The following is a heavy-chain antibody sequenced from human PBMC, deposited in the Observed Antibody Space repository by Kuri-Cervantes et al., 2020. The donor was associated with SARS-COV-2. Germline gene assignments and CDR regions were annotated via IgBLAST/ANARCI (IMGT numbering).Heavy chain of an antibody. CDR1: GFTFNTYS. D-gene: IGHD3-10*01. CDR3: ARDYGSGSRFDF. CDR2: ISSRSIYI. J-gene: IGHJ4*02. Sequence: GGSLRLSCAASGFTFNTYSMDWVRQVPGKGLEWVSSISSRSIYIKYADSVKGRFTISRDDAKKSLYLQMNSLRAEDTAMYFCARDYGSGSRFDFWGQGSLVTVSS. V-gene: IGHV3-21*01.